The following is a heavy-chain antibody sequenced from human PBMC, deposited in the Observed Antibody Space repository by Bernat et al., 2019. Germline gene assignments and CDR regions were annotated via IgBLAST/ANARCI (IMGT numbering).Heavy chain of an antibody. D-gene: IGHD3-10*01. CDR3: AITAPRRYYGSGSYPDDAFDI. Sequence: QVQLVQSGAEVKKPGASVKVSCKASGYTFTGYYMHWVRQAPGQGLEWMGWINPNSGGTNYAQKFQGWVTMTRDTSISTAYMELSRLRSDDTAVYYCAITAPRRYYGSGSYPDDAFDIWGQGTMVTVSS. V-gene: IGHV1-2*04. CDR1: GYTFTGYY. CDR2: INPNSGGT. J-gene: IGHJ3*02.